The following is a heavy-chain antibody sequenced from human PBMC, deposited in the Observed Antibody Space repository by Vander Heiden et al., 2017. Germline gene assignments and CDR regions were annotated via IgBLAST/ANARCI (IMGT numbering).Heavy chain of an antibody. CDR3: AKAGGLAYCGGDCYSSKAYFDY. D-gene: IGHD2-21*02. CDR2: ISYDGSNK. Sequence: QVQLVESGGGVVQPGRSLRLSCAASGFTFSSYGMHWVGQAPGKGLEWVAVISYDGSNKYYADSVKGRFTISRDNSKNTLYLQMNSLRAEDTAVYYCAKAGGLAYCGGDCYSSKAYFDYWGQGTLVTVSS. V-gene: IGHV3-30*18. CDR1: GFTFSSYG. J-gene: IGHJ4*02.